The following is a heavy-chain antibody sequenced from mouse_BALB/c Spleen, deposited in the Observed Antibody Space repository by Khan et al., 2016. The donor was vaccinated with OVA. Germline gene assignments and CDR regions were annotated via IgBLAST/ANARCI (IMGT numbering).Heavy chain of an antibody. J-gene: IGHJ3*01. Sequence: QVQLQQSGAELARPGASVKLSCKASGYTFTDYYINWVKQRTGQGLEWIGEISPGSGDTYYNERFKGKATLTADKSSRTAYMQLSSLTSEDSAVFFCARRSYCEHTVAYWGQGTLVTVSA. V-gene: IGHV1-77*01. CDR1: GYTFTDYY. CDR3: ARRSYCEHTVAY. D-gene: IGHD2-12*01. CDR2: ISPGSGDT.